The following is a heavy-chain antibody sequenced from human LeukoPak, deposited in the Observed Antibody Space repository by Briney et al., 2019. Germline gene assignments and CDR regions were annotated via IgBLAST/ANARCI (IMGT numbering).Heavy chain of an antibody. CDR2: IYTSGST. Sequence: SETLSLTCTVSGGSISSYYWSWIRQPAGKGLELIGRIYTSGSTNYNPSLKSRVTMSVDTSKNQFSLKLSSVTAADTAVYYCARAYYYDSSGYYTDAFDIWGQGTMVTVSS. CDR1: GGSISSYY. CDR3: ARAYYYDSSGYYTDAFDI. J-gene: IGHJ3*02. V-gene: IGHV4-4*07. D-gene: IGHD3-22*01.